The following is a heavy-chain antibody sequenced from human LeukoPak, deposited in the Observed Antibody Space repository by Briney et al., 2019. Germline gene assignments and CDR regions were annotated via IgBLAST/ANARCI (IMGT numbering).Heavy chain of an antibody. Sequence: GASVKVSCKASGYTFTSYYMHWVRQAPGQGLEWMGIINPSGGSTSYAQKFQGRVTMTRDMSTSTVYMELSSLRSEDTAVYYCARAFIMATIFLSPFDPWGQGTLVTVSS. CDR1: GYTFTSYY. D-gene: IGHD5-12*01. CDR2: INPSGGST. CDR3: ARAFIMATIFLSPFDP. V-gene: IGHV1-46*01. J-gene: IGHJ5*02.